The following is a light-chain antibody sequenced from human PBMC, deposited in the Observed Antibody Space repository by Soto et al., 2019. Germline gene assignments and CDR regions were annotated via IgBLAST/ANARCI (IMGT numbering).Light chain of an antibody. CDR1: QSVSSY. Sequence: EIVLTQSPATLSLSPGEGATLSCRASQSVSSYLAWYQQKPGQAPRLLIYDASNRATGIPARFSGSGSGTHFTLPISSLEPEDFAVYYCQQRSYWLTFGGGTKVEI. CDR2: DAS. J-gene: IGKJ4*01. V-gene: IGKV3-11*01. CDR3: QQRSYWLT.